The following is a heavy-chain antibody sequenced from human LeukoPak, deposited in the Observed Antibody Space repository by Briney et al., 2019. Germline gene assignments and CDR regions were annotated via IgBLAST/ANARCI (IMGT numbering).Heavy chain of an antibody. CDR2: ISGSGGST. Sequence: GGSLRLSCAASGFTFSSYAMSWVHQAPGKGLEWVSAISGSGGSTYYADSVKGRFTISRDNSKNTLYLQMNSLRAEDTAVYYCAKDRGNYGDPILYFDYWGQGTLVTVSS. V-gene: IGHV3-23*01. J-gene: IGHJ4*02. D-gene: IGHD4-17*01. CDR3: AKDRGNYGDPILYFDY. CDR1: GFTFSSYA.